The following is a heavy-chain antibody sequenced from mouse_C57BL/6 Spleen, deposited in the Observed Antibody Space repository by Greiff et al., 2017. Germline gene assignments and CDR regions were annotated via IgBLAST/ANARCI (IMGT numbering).Heavy chain of an antibody. CDR3: ARGDGSSYLAWFAY. V-gene: IGHV1-82*01. Sequence: VQLQESGPELVKPGASVKISCKASGYAFSSSWMNWVKQRPGKGLEWIGRIYPGDGDTNYNGKFKGKATLTADKSSSTAYMQLSSLTSEDSAVYFCARGDGSSYLAWFAYWGQGTLVTVSA. J-gene: IGHJ3*01. CDR2: IYPGDGDT. D-gene: IGHD1-1*01. CDR1: GYAFSSSW.